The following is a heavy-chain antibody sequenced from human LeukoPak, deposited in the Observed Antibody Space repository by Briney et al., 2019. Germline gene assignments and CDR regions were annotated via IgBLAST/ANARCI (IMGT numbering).Heavy chain of an antibody. Sequence: ASVKVSCNASGYTFTGYYMHWVRQAPGQGLEWMGWINPNSGGTNYAQKFQGRVTMTRDTSISTAYMELSRLRSDDTAVYYCARADYYYDSSGYYYGYWGQGTLVTVSS. CDR1: GYTFTGYY. J-gene: IGHJ4*02. CDR3: ARADYYYDSSGYYYGY. V-gene: IGHV1-2*02. D-gene: IGHD3-22*01. CDR2: INPNSGGT.